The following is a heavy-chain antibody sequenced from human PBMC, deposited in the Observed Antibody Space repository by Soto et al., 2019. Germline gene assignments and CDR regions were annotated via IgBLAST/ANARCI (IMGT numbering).Heavy chain of an antibody. CDR2: IWYDGSNK. J-gene: IGHJ6*02. CDR1: GCTFSSYG. V-gene: IGHV3-33*01. Sequence: PWGPLRLSYAASGCTFSSYGRHGVRQEPGKGLEWVAVIWYDGSNKYYADSVKGRFTISRDNSKNTLYLQMNSLRAEDTAVYYCATAPPYYGMDVWAQGTTVTVSS. CDR3: ATAPPYYGMDV.